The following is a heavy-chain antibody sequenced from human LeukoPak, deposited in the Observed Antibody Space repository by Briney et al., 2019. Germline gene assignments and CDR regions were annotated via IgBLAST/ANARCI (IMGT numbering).Heavy chain of an antibody. J-gene: IGHJ5*02. CDR2: IYYSGST. D-gene: IGHD3-10*01. CDR3: ARLIWFGELGNWFDP. Sequence: SETLSLTCTVSGGSISSYYWSWIRQPPGKGLEWIGYIYYSGSTNYNPSLKSRVTISVDTSKNQFSLKLSSVTAADTAVYYCARLIWFGELGNWFDPWGQGTLVTVSS. CDR1: GGSISSYY. V-gene: IGHV4-59*01.